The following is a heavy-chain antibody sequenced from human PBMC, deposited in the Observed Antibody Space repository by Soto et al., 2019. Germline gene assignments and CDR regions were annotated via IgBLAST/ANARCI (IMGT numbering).Heavy chain of an antibody. CDR2: MNPDNGKT. CDR3: ERPLCSSTRCGPYFFDS. D-gene: IGHD2-2*01. Sequence: QVQLVQSGAEVKKPGASVKVSCKASGYTFTSNDINWVRQAPGQGPEWMGWMNPDNGKTGFAQKFQGRITMTRNTSISTAYMELSSLRSDDTAVYFCERPLCSSTRCGPYFFDSWGQGSLVTVSS. CDR1: GYTFTSND. V-gene: IGHV1-8*01. J-gene: IGHJ4*02.